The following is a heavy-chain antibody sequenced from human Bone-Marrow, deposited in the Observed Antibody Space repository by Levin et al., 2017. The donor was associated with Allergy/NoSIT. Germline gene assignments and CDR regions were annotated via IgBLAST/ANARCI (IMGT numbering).Heavy chain of an antibody. CDR3: ARDSTPLQRSYYFDY. CDR2: IIPIFGTA. V-gene: IGHV1-69*06. Sequence: ASVKVSCKASGGTFSSYAISWVRQAPGQGLEWMGGIIPIFGTANYAQKFQGRVTITADKSTSTAYMELSSLRSEDTAVYYCARDSTPLQRSYYFDYWGQGTLVTVSS. J-gene: IGHJ4*02. D-gene: IGHD2-2*01. CDR1: GGTFSSYA.